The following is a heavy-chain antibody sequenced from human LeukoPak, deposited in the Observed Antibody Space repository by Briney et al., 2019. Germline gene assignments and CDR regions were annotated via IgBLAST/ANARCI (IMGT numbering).Heavy chain of an antibody. V-gene: IGHV3-66*02. Sequence: GGSLRLSCAASGFTVSTNYMTWVRQAPGKGLEGVSVLYSDGSPYYADSVKGRFTISRDSSKTTLLLQMNSLRAEDTAVYYCATRRNGYNQGYNWGQGTLVTVSS. CDR1: GFTVSTNY. D-gene: IGHD5-24*01. CDR3: ATRRNGYNQGYN. CDR2: LYSDGSP. J-gene: IGHJ4*02.